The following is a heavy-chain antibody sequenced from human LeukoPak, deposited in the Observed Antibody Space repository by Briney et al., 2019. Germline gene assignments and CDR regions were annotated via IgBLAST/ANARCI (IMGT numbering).Heavy chain of an antibody. CDR3: ARERNIGSFQNCFDP. CDR2: IYSGGST. D-gene: IGHD1-26*01. J-gene: IGHJ5*02. CDR1: GFTVSSNY. V-gene: IGHV3-53*01. Sequence: GGSLRLSCAASGFTVSSNYMSWVRQAPGKGLEWVSVIYSGGSTYYADSVKGRFTISRDNSKNTLYLQMNSLRAEDTAVYYCARERNIGSFQNCFDPWAREPWSPSPQ.